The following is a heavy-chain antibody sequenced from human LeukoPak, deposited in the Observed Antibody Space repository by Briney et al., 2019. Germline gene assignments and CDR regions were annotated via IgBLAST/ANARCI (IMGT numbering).Heavy chain of an antibody. CDR2: ISSGSSYI. J-gene: IGHJ4*02. CDR3: ARVFDASCFDY. D-gene: IGHD3-9*01. Sequence: GGSLRLSCAASGFTFSSYSMNWVRQAPGKGLEWVSSISSGSSYIYYADSLKGRFTISRDNAKNSLYLQMDSLRAEDTAVYYCARVFDASCFDYWGQGTLVTVSS. CDR1: GFTFSSYS. V-gene: IGHV3-21*01.